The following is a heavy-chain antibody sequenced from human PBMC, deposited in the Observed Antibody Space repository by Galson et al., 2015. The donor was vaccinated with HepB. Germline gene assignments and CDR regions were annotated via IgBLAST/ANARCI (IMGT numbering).Heavy chain of an antibody. V-gene: IGHV1-69*04. CDR1: GGTFSSYA. J-gene: IGHJ6*02. Sequence: SVKVSCKASGGTFSSYAISWVRQAPGQGLEWMGRIIPILGIANYAQKFQGRVTITADKSTSTAYMELSSLRSEDTAVYYCARDPGYYYYYGMDVWGQGTTVTVSS. CDR3: ARDPGYYYYYGMDV. CDR2: IIPILGIA.